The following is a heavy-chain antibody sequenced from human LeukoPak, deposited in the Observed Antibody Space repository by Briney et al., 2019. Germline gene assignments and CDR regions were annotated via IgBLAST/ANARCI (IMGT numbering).Heavy chain of an antibody. Sequence: GGSLRLSCAASGFTVRSNYMSWVRQAPGKGLEWVSVIYSGGSTYYADSVKGRFTISRDNSKNTLYLQMNSLRAEDTAVYYCAMTYYDILTGYFDFDYWGQGTLVTVSS. CDR1: GFTVRSNY. CDR3: AMTYYDILTGYFDFDY. J-gene: IGHJ4*02. CDR2: IYSGGST. V-gene: IGHV3-66*02. D-gene: IGHD3-9*01.